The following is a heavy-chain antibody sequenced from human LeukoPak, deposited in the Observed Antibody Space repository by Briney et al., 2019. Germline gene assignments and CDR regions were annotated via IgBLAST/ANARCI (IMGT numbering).Heavy chain of an antibody. CDR3: ARDGAQLWINYYFDY. CDR2: MSYGGSNK. J-gene: IGHJ4*02. CDR1: GFTLSTYA. Sequence: PGRSLRLSCGASGFTLSTYAVHWVRQAPGKGLEWVAVMSYGGSNKYYADSVKGRFTISRDSSKNTLYLQMNSLRAEDTAVYYCARDGAQLWINYYFDYWGQGTLVTVSS. V-gene: IGHV3-30*01. D-gene: IGHD5-18*01.